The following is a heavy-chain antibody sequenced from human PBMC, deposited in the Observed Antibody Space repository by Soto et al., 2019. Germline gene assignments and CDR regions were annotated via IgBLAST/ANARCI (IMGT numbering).Heavy chain of an antibody. CDR2: IYPGDSDT. CDR3: ARLDGCSGGSCYSNYYYGMDV. Sequence: GESLKISCKGSGYSFTSYWIGWVRQMPGKGLEWMGIIYPGDSDTRYSPSFQGQVTISADKSISTAYLQWSSLKASDTAMYYCARLDGCSGGSCYSNYYYGMDVWGLGTTVTVSS. D-gene: IGHD2-15*01. J-gene: IGHJ6*02. V-gene: IGHV5-51*01. CDR1: GYSFTSYW.